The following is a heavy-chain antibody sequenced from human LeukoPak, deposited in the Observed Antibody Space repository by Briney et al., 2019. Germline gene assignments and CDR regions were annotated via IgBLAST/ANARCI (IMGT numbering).Heavy chain of an antibody. CDR3: ARDPRIAAAGYYMDV. D-gene: IGHD6-13*01. CDR1: GFTFSSYW. CDR2: INSDGSST. V-gene: IGHV3-74*01. J-gene: IGHJ6*03. Sequence: GGSLRLSCAASGFTFSSYWMHWVRQAPGKGLVWVSRINSDGSSTSYADSVKGRFTISRDNSKNTLYLQMNSLRAEDTAVYYCARDPRIAAAGYYMDVWGKGTTVTVSS.